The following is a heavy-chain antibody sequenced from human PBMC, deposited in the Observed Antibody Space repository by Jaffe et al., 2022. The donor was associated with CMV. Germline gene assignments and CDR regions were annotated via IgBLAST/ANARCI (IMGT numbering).Heavy chain of an antibody. Sequence: QVQLVESGGGVVQPGRSLRLSCAASGFTFSSYGMHWVRQAPGKGLEWVAVISYDGSNKYYADSVKGRFTISRDNSKNTLYLQMNSLRAEDTAVYYCAKDQEYCSGGSCYPHNWFDPWGQGTLVTVSS. CDR3: AKDQEYCSGGSCYPHNWFDP. D-gene: IGHD2-15*01. CDR1: GFTFSSYG. V-gene: IGHV3-30*18. J-gene: IGHJ5*02. CDR2: ISYDGSNK.